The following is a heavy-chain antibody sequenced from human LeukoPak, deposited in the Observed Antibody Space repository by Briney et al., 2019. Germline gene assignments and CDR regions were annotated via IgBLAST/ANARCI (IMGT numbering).Heavy chain of an antibody. D-gene: IGHD3-3*01. Sequence: SETLSLTCTVSGGSISSGGYYWNWIRQDPGKGLEWIGYIHYSGRTYYNPSLRSRVTISVDTSKNQFSLKLSSVTAADTAVYYCASSTFGVANSEYFHHWGQGTLVTVSS. CDR3: ASSTFGVANSEYFHH. CDR1: GGSISSGGYY. V-gene: IGHV4-31*03. J-gene: IGHJ1*01. CDR2: IHYSGRT.